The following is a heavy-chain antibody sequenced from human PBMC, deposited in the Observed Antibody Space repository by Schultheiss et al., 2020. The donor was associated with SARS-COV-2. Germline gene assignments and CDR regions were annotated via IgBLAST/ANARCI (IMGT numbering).Heavy chain of an antibody. D-gene: IGHD3-22*01. CDR1: GFTFSSYV. J-gene: IGHJ1*01. CDR2: ISGSGGNT. Sequence: GSLRLSCAASGFTFSSYVMSWVRQAPGKGLEWVSGISGSGGNTYYADSVKGRFTISRDNAKNSLYLQMNSLRAEDTAVYYCARTYYYDSSGYYGIQHWGQGTLVTVSS. CDR3: ARTYYYDSSGYYGIQH. V-gene: IGHV3-23*01.